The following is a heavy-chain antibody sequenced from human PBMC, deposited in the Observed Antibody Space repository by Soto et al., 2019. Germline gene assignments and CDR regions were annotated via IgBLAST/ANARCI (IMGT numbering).Heavy chain of an antibody. CDR2: IYYDGIT. CDR1: GDSVSSGSCY. CDR3: ARDSGSYRPFDL. V-gene: IGHV4-61*01. D-gene: IGHD1-26*01. Sequence: PSETLSLTCTVSGDSVSSGSCYWSWIRQPPGKGLEWIGNIYYDGITSYSPSLKSRVTISVDTSKNQFSLKLTSVTAADSAVYYCARDSGSYRPFDLWGQGALVTVSS. J-gene: IGHJ4*02.